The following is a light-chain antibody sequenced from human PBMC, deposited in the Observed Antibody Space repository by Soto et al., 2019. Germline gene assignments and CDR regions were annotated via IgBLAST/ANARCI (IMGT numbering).Light chain of an antibody. CDR1: QSVATT. V-gene: IGKV3-15*01. Sequence: EIVMTQSPATLSVSPGERATLSCRASQSVATTLAWYHQKPGQAPRLLIYGASTRATGIPARFSGSGSGTEFTLTISSLQSEDFAVYYCQQYNNWPWTFGQGTKVEIK. CDR2: GAS. CDR3: QQYNNWPWT. J-gene: IGKJ1*01.